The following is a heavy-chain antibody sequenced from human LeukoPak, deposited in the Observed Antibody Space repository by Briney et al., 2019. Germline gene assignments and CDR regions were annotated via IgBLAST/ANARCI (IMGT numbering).Heavy chain of an antibody. J-gene: IGHJ4*02. D-gene: IGHD3-9*01. CDR1: GFTFYRYG. CDR3: ARESGDVLRFFDWLLYPDY. CDR2: ISHDGSEK. V-gene: IGHV3-30*03. Sequence: GGSLRLSCAASGFTFYRYGINWVRQAPGKGLEWVAVISHDGSEKYYADPVKGRFTISRDNAKNSLYLQMNSLRAEDTAVYYCARESGDVLRFFDWLLYPDYWGQGTLVTVSS.